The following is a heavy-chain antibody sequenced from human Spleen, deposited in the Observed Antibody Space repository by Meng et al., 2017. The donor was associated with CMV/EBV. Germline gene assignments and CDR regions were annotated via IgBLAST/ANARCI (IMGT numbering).Heavy chain of an antibody. CDR2: ISGSGGHT. V-gene: IGHV3-23*01. Sequence: GGSLRLSCAASGFTFSSYAMSWVRQAPGKGLEWISTISGSGGHTYYADSVKGRFTISRDNSKNSLYLQMDSLRAEDTAVYYCARDQTFCTTTTCYSDYWGQGTLVTVSS. CDR3: ARDQTFCTTTTCYSDY. CDR1: GFTFSSYA. D-gene: IGHD2-2*01. J-gene: IGHJ4*02.